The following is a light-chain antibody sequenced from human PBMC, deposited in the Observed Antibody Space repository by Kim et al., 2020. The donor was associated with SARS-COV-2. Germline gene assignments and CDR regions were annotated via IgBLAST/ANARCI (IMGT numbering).Light chain of an antibody. J-gene: IGKJ1*01. CDR3: QKCDSAPWT. V-gene: IGKV1-27*01. CDR2: AAS. Sequence: PSVGDRFTITCRASQDISNYLAWFQLKPGKAPKLLIYAASALQPGVPSRFSGSGSGTDFTLTVTSLQPEDVATYYCQKCDSAPWTFGQGTKVDIK. CDR1: QDISNY.